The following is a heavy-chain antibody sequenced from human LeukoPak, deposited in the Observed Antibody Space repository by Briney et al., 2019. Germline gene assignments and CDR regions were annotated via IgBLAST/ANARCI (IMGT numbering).Heavy chain of an antibody. CDR2: ISYDGSNK. Sequence: GGSLRLSCSASGFTFSSYAMHWVRQAPGKGLEWVAVISYDGSNKYYADSVKGRFTISRDNSKNTLYLQMNSLRAEDTAVYYCARDVVVVPAAMYGMDVWGQGTTVTVSS. V-gene: IGHV3-30-3*01. J-gene: IGHJ6*02. CDR3: ARDVVVVPAAMYGMDV. CDR1: GFTFSSYA. D-gene: IGHD2-2*01.